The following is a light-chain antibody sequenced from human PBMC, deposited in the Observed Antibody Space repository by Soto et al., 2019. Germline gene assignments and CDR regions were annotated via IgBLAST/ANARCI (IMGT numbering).Light chain of an antibody. V-gene: IGKV3-15*01. Sequence: EIVMTQSPATLSVTPGEAATLTCRASQSVGGAVAWYQHKPGQAPRLLIVGASMRATGVPGRFSGGGSGTEFTLTISSLQSEDFAVYYCQQYRSWPPLTFGGGTTVEIK. CDR1: QSVGGA. CDR2: GAS. CDR3: QQYRSWPPLT. J-gene: IGKJ4*01.